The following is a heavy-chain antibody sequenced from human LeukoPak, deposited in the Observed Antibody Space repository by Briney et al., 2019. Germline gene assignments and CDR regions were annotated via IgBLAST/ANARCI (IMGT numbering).Heavy chain of an antibody. CDR3: ARDRVTRPSDAFDI. Sequence: PGGSLRLPCAASGLTFSSYSMNWVRQAPGKGLEWVSSISSSSSYIYYADSVKGRFTISRDNAKNSLYLQMHSLRAEDTAVYYCARDRVTRPSDAFDIWGQGTMVTVSS. J-gene: IGHJ3*02. CDR2: ISSSSSYI. CDR1: GLTFSSYS. V-gene: IGHV3-21*01. D-gene: IGHD4-11*01.